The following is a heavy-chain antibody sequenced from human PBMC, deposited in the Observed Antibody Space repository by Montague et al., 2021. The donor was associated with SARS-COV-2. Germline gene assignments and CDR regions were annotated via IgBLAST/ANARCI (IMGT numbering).Heavy chain of an antibody. CDR3: ARGDGYNPPTDIDN. CDR2: ISYDGSSK. Sequence: SQRLSCAASGFIFSNFAFHWVRQAPGKGLEWVAVISYDGSSKDYAESVRGRFTVSRDNSQKTLYVQLNSLRVEDTAIYYCARGDGYNPPTDIDNWGQGTLVTVSS. V-gene: IGHV3-30*04. J-gene: IGHJ4*02. CDR1: GFIFSNFA. D-gene: IGHD5-24*01.